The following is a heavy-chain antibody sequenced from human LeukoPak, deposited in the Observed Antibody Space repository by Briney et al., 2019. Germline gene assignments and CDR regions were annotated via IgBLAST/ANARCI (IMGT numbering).Heavy chain of an antibody. CDR2: ISGSGGST. V-gene: IGHV3-23*01. Sequence: GGSLRLSCAASGFTFSSYAMSWVRQAPGKGLEWVSAISGSGGSTYYADSVKGRFTISRDNSKNTLYLQMNSLRAEDTAVYYCAKDPGYSSSWGPSDYWGQGTLVTVSS. J-gene: IGHJ4*02. CDR1: GFTFSSYA. D-gene: IGHD6-6*01. CDR3: AKDPGYSSSWGPSDY.